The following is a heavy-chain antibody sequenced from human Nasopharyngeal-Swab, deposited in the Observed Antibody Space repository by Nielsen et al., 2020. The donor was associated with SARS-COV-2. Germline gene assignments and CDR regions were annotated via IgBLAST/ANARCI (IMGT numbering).Heavy chain of an antibody. V-gene: IGHV4-39*01. Sequence: SETLSLTCTVTGGSISSSSYYWGWIRQPPGKGLEWIGSIYYSGSTYCNPSLKSRVTISVDTSKNQFSLKLSSVTAADTAVYYCARYARGLDYWGQGTLVTVSS. CDR1: GGSISSSSYY. J-gene: IGHJ4*02. D-gene: IGHD5-12*01. CDR2: IYYSGST. CDR3: ARYARGLDY.